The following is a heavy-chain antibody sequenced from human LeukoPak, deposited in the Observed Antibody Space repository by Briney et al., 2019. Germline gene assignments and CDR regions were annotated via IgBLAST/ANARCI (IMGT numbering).Heavy chain of an antibody. V-gene: IGHV3-9*01. J-gene: IGHJ6*02. D-gene: IGHD3-10*01. CDR3: AKDRGYGSGSYYYYYGMDV. CDR2: ISWNSGSI. Sequence: PGGSLRLSCEASGFTFSSYSMHWVRQAPGKGLEWVSGISWNSGSIGYADSVKGRFTISRDNAKNSLYLQMNSLRAEDTALYYCAKDRGYGSGSYYYYYGMDVWGQGTTATVSS. CDR1: GFTFSSYS.